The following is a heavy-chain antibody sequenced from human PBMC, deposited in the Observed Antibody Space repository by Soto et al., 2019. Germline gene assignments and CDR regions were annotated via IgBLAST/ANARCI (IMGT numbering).Heavy chain of an antibody. CDR1: GYSFTNND. D-gene: IGHD1-26*01. V-gene: IGHV1-8*01. J-gene: IGHJ3*02. CDR2: MNPGSGDT. Sequence: ASVKVSCKASGYSFTNNDVSWVRQATGQGLEWMGWMNPGSGDTGYAQKFQGRVTMTRDTSVGTAYMELSSLRSDDTAVYYCARDSRGSYYDAFDIWGQGTMVTVSS. CDR3: ARDSRGSYYDAFDI.